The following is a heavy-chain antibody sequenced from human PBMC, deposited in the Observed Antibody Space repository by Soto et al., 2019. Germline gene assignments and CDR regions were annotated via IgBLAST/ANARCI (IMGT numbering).Heavy chain of an antibody. V-gene: IGHV3-11*06. CDR3: ARDKMDYYGSGSYGY. Sequence: QVQLVESGGGLVKPGGSLRLSCAASGFTFSDYYMSWIRQAPGKGLEWVSYISSSSSYTNYADSVKGRFTISRENAKNSLYLQMNSLRAEDTAVYYCARDKMDYYGSGSYGYWGQGTLVTVSS. CDR2: ISSSSSYT. CDR1: GFTFSDYY. J-gene: IGHJ4*02. D-gene: IGHD3-10*01.